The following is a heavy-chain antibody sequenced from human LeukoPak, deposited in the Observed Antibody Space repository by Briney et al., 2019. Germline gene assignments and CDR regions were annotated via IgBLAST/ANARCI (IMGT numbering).Heavy chain of an antibody. D-gene: IGHD3-10*01. CDR1: GGSISSSSYY. J-gene: IGHJ3*02. CDR2: IYYSGST. Sequence: SETLSLTCTVSGGSISSSSYYWGWIRQPPGKGLEWIGSIYYSGSTYYNPSLKSRVTISVDTSKNQFSLKLSSVTAADTAVYYCARVRTMVRGPSGAFDIWGQGTMVTVSS. V-gene: IGHV4-39*01. CDR3: ARVRTMVRGPSGAFDI.